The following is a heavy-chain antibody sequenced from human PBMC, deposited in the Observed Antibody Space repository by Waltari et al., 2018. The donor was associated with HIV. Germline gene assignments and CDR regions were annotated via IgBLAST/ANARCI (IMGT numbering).Heavy chain of an antibody. D-gene: IGHD2-15*01. CDR1: GGSISSGGYY. CDR3: AGIVVAEAAQFDT. J-gene: IGHJ4*02. Sequence: QVQLQESGPGLVKPSQTLSLTCTVSGGSISSGGYYWSWIRQHPGKGLEWIGYIYYRGSTYSNPSLKSRLTIAVDTSKNQFSLHLSSVTAADTAVYYCAGIVVAEAAQFDTWGQGTLVTVSS. V-gene: IGHV4-31*03. CDR2: IYYRGST.